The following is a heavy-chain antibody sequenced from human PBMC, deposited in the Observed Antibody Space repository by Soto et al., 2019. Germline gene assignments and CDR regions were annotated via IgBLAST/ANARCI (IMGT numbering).Heavy chain of an antibody. D-gene: IGHD2-2*02. V-gene: IGHV1-3*01. Sequence: ASVKVSCKASGYTFTNYAIHWVRQAPGQRLEWMGWINAGKGNTKYSQKFQGRVTITRDTSASTAYVELSSLRSEDTAVYYCTRGIACSSTSRYTRPTQYYFDYWGQGPLVTVSS. CDR3: TRGIACSSTSRYTRPTQYYFDY. CDR2: INAGKGNT. CDR1: GYTFTNYA. J-gene: IGHJ4*02.